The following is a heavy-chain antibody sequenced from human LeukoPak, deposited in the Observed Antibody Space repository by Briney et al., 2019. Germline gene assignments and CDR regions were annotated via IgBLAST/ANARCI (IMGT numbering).Heavy chain of an antibody. J-gene: IGHJ4*02. D-gene: IGHD3-10*01. CDR2: IRSQGYGGTT. CDR3: TRVSRSGSYSDF. V-gene: IGHV3-49*04. Sequence: PGGSLRLSCAASGFTFSSYSVNWVRQAPGKGLEWVGLIRSQGYGGTTQYAASVKGRFTISRDDSKSIAYLQMNSLKTEDTAVYYCTRVSRSGSYSDFWGQGTLVTVSS. CDR1: GFTFSSYS.